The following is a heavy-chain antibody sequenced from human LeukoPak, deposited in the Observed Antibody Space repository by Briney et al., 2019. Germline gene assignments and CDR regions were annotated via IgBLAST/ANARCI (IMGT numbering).Heavy chain of an antibody. CDR1: GFTFSSYS. Sequence: GGSLRLSCAASGFTFSSYSMNWVRQAPGKGLEWVSYISSSGSTIYYADSVKGRFTISRDNAKNSLYLQMNSLRAEDTAVYHCARAEYLEEYYDILTGYSNDYWGQGTLVTVSS. D-gene: IGHD3-9*01. CDR3: ARAEYLEEYYDILTGYSNDY. V-gene: IGHV3-48*01. CDR2: ISSSGSTI. J-gene: IGHJ4*02.